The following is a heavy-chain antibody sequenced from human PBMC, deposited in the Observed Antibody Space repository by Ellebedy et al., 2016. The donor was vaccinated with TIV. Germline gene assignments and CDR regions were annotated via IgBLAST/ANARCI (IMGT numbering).Heavy chain of an antibody. D-gene: IGHD2-2*01. CDR2: ISSSGSTI. CDR3: ARLRDVVVPAARFDP. V-gene: IGHV3-48*03. CDR1: GFTFSSYE. Sequence: GESLKISCAASGFTFSSYEMNWVRQAPGKGLEWVSYISSSGSTIYYADSVKGRFTISRDNAKNSLYLQMNSLRAEDTAVYYCARLRDVVVPAARFDPWGQGTLVTVSS. J-gene: IGHJ5*02.